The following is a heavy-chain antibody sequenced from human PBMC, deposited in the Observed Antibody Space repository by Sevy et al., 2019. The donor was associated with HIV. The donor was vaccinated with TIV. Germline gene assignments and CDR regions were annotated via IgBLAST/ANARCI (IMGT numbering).Heavy chain of an antibody. J-gene: IGHJ4*02. V-gene: IGHV3-23*01. CDR1: GFAFSSYA. D-gene: IGHD3-22*01. CDR2: ISGSGGST. Sequence: GGSLRLSCAASGFAFSSYAMSWVRQAPGKGLEWVSAISGSGGSTYYEDSVKGRFTISRDNSKNTLYMQMNSLRAEDTAVYYSAKSNYYDTSGPMGDFDYWGQGTMVTVSS. CDR3: AKSNYYDTSGPMGDFDY.